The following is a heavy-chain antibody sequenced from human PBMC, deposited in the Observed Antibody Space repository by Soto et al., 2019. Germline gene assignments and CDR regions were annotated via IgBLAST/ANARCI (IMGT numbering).Heavy chain of an antibody. CDR2: IYTDGIST. Sequence: PGGSLRLSCAASGFTFSSYWMHWVRQAPGKGLVWVSRIYTDGISTTYADSVKGRFTISRDNAENTLYLQMNSLRAEDTAVYYCARASWNQIDYWGQGTLVTVSS. CDR1: GFTFSSYW. D-gene: IGHD1-1*01. V-gene: IGHV3-74*03. CDR3: ARASWNQIDY. J-gene: IGHJ4*02.